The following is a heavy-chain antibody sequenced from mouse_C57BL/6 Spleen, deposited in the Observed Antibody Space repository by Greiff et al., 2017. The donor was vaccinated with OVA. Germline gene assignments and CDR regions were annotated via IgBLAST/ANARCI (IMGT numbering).Heavy chain of an antibody. V-gene: IGHV5-17*01. D-gene: IGHD2-12*01. CDR1: GFTFSDYG. CDR2: ISSGSSTI. J-gene: IGHJ4*01. CDR3: ANDSEDAMDY. Sequence: DVMLVESGGGLVKPGGSLKLSCAASGFTFSDYGMHWVRQAPEKGLEWVAYISSGSSTIYYADTVKGRFTISRDNAKNTLFLQMTSLRSEDTAMYYCANDSEDAMDYWGQGTSVTVSS.